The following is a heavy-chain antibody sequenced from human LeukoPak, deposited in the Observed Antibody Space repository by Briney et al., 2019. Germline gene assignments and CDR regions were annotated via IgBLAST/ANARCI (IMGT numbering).Heavy chain of an antibody. D-gene: IGHD4-17*01. CDR2: IYTSGST. CDR3: AISTVTTFLEHQYVFDY. CDR1: GGSISSYY. Sequence: SETLSLTCTVSGGSISSYYWSWIRQPAGKGLEWIGRIYTSGSTNYNPSLKSRVTMSVDTSKNQFSLKLSSVTAADTAVYYCAISTVTTFLEHQYVFDYWGQGTLVTVSS. V-gene: IGHV4-4*07. J-gene: IGHJ4*02.